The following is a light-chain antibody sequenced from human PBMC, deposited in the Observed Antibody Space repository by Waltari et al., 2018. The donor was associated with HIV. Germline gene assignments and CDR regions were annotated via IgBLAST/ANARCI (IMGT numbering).Light chain of an antibody. J-gene: IGKJ2*01. V-gene: IGKV4-1*01. Sequence: DIVMTQSPDPLAVSLGERASINCKSSQSLLYTSNSKNYLAWYQQRPGQPLKLLMYWASIRESGVPDRFSGSGSGTDFTLTISSLQAEDVAVYYCQQYYSTPPTFGQGTKLEIK. CDR3: QQYYSTPPT. CDR2: WAS. CDR1: QSLLYTSNSKNY.